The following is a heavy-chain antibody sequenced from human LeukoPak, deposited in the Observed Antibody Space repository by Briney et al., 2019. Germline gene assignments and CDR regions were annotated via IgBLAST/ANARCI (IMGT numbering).Heavy chain of an antibody. CDR2: ISYDGSNK. D-gene: IGHD6-13*01. V-gene: IGHV3-30*18. CDR1: GFTFSSYG. J-gene: IGHJ6*02. Sequence: PGRSLRLSCAASGFTFSSYGMHWVRHAPGKGLEWVAVISYDGSNKYYADSVKGRFTISRDNSKNTLYLQMNSLRAEDTAVYYCAKEIAAAGTGYYYYGMDVWGQGTTVTVSS. CDR3: AKEIAAAGTGYYYYGMDV.